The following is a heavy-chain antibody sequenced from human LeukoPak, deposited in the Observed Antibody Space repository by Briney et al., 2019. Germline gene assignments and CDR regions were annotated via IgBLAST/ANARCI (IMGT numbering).Heavy chain of an antibody. J-gene: IGHJ4*02. CDR1: GGSFSGYY. Sequence: SETLSLTCAVYGGSFSGYYWSWIRQPPGKGLEWIGQINHSGSTNYNPSLKSRVTISLDTSKSQFSLKVRYVTAADTAVYYCARGLNDSWTGENYWGQGTLVTVSS. V-gene: IGHV4-34*01. CDR2: INHSGST. CDR3: ARGLNDSWTGENY. D-gene: IGHD3-3*01.